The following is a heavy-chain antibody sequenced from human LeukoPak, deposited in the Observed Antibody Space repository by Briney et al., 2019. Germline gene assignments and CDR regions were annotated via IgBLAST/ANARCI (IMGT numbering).Heavy chain of an antibody. Sequence: PSETLSLTCSVSGGSISTTSYYWAWIRQSPGKGLEWIGSIFYTGSTHYNPSLKSRVTISVDTSKNQFSLKLSSVTAADTAVYYCARDYYGSGSYYTTRDDWFDPWGQGTLVTVSS. V-gene: IGHV4-39*07. CDR1: GGSISTTSYY. D-gene: IGHD3-10*01. J-gene: IGHJ5*02. CDR3: ARDYYGSGSYYTTRDDWFDP. CDR2: IFYTGST.